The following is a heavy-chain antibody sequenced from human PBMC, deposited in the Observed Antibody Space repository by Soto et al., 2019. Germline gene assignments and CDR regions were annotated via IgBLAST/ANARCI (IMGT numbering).Heavy chain of an antibody. Sequence: PSETLSLTCTVSGGSINGFYWSWIRWLPGRRLEWIGNILYSGRTTYNPSLKSRVTISVDTPKHQFSLKLSYVTAADTAVYYCARGGGWLPEYWGQGTLVTVSS. J-gene: IGHJ4*02. CDR3: ARGGGWLPEY. CDR1: GGSINGFY. CDR2: ILYSGRT. V-gene: IGHV4-59*01. D-gene: IGHD5-12*01.